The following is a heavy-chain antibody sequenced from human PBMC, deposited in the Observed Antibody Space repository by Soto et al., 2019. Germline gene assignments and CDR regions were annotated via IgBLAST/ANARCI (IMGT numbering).Heavy chain of an antibody. J-gene: IGHJ5*02. D-gene: IGHD3-10*01. V-gene: IGHV4-39*01. CDR1: GGSISSSSYY. CDR2: IYYSGST. Sequence: SETLSLTCTVSGGSISSSSYYWGWIRQPPGKGLEWIGSIYYSGSTYYNPSLKSRVTISVDTSKNQFSLKLSSVTAADTAVYYCARHENRFGELYVSHWFDPWGQGTLVTVSS. CDR3: ARHENRFGELYVSHWFDP.